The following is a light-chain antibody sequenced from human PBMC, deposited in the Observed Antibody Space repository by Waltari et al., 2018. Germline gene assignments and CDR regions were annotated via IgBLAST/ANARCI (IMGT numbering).Light chain of an antibody. CDR3: QVWDQSSEHYV. Sequence: SYVVTQPPSVSVAPGQTASVLCGGDNIGSKSVHWYQQRPGQAPALLIYDDNDRTSGIPERFSGSNSGNTATLTSNRAEAGDEADYYCQVWDQSSEHYVFGPGTKVTVL. CDR2: DDN. V-gene: IGLV3-21*02. J-gene: IGLJ1*01. CDR1: NIGSKS.